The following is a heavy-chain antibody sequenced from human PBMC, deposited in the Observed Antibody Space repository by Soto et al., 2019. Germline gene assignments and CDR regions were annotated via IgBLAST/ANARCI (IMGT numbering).Heavy chain of an antibody. D-gene: IGHD3-9*01. J-gene: IGHJ5*02. CDR3: ARGVEYDILTGYYKTDSNWFDP. V-gene: IGHV3-33*01. Sequence: QVQLVESGGGVVQPGRSLRLSCAASGFTFSSYGMHWVRQAPGKGLEWVAVIWYDGSNKYYADSVKGRFTISRDNSKNTLYLQMTSLRAEDTAVYYGARGVEYDILTGYYKTDSNWFDPWGQGTLVTVSS. CDR1: GFTFSSYG. CDR2: IWYDGSNK.